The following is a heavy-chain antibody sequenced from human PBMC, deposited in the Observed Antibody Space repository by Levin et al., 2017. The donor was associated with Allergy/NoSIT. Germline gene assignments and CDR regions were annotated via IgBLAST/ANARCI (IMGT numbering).Heavy chain of an antibody. D-gene: IGHD5-12*01. CDR3: ARVSAGWIHFWFDP. V-gene: IGHV1-8*01. CDR1: GYTFTSYD. Sequence: ASVKVSCKASGYTFTSYDINWVRQATGQGLEWMGWMNPNSGNTGYAQKFQGRVTMTRNTSISTAYMELSSLRSEDTAVYYCARVSAGWIHFWFDPWGQGTLVTVSS. CDR2: MNPNSGNT. J-gene: IGHJ5*02.